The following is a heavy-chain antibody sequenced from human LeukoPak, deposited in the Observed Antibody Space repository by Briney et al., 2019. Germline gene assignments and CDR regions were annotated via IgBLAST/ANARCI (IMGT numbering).Heavy chain of an antibody. CDR1: GFTFSSYA. CDR2: ISGSGGST. CDR3: AQVMVVVAATPYYGMDD. J-gene: IGHJ6*02. D-gene: IGHD2-15*01. Sequence: GGSLRLSCAASGFTFSSYAMSWVRQAPGKGLEWVSDISGSGGSTYYVDSVKGRFTISRDNSKNTLYIPMNSLSAEDMAVYYCAQVMVVVAATPYYGMDDWGQGTTVTVSS. V-gene: IGHV3-23*01.